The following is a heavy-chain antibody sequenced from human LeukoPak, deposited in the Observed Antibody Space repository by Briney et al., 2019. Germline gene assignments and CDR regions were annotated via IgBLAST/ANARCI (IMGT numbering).Heavy chain of an antibody. Sequence: ASVKVSCKASGYTFTGYYMHWVRQAPGQGLEWMGWINPNSGGTNYAQKFQGWVTMTRDTSISTAYMELSSLRSEDTAVYYCATWSVGIFGVAHDAFDIWGQGTMVTVSS. CDR2: INPNSGGT. D-gene: IGHD3-3*01. V-gene: IGHV1-2*04. CDR1: GYTFTGYY. CDR3: ATWSVGIFGVAHDAFDI. J-gene: IGHJ3*02.